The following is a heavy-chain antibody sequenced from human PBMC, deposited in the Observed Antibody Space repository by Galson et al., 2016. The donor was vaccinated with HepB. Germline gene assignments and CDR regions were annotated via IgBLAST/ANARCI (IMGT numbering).Heavy chain of an antibody. J-gene: IGHJ4*02. V-gene: IGHV1-24*01. Sequence: SVKVSCKVSGYTLSELSMHWVRQAPGKGLEWIGRSDPEDGETIYAQNFQGRVTMTEDTSTDSAYMELSSLRSEDTAMCYCAIEYSSGWDLDHWGQGTLVTVSS. D-gene: IGHD6-19*01. CDR2: SDPEDGET. CDR3: AIEYSSGWDLDH. CDR1: GYTLSELS.